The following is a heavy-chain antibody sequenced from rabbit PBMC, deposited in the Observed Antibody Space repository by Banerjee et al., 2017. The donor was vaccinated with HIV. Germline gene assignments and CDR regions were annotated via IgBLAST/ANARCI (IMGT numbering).Heavy chain of an antibody. J-gene: IGHJ4*01. Sequence: QEQLEESGGDLVQPGASLTLTCTASGFTVSSNFWMCWVRQAPGKGLEWIGCISTDTGRTDYASWAKGRFTISKTSSTTVTLQMTSLTAADTATYFCARAGGSWYMFSLWGPGTLVTVS. V-gene: IGHV1S45*01. CDR2: ISTDTGRT. CDR3: ARAGGSWYMFSL. D-gene: IGHD5-1*01. CDR1: GFTVSSNFW.